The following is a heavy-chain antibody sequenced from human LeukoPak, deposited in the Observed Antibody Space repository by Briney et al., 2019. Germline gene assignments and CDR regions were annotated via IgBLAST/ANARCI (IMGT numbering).Heavy chain of an antibody. J-gene: IGHJ3*02. CDR2: IYTSGST. CDR1: GGSISSYY. D-gene: IGHD3-22*01. Sequence: SETLSLTCTVSGGSISSYYWSWIRQPAGKGLEWIGGIYTSGSTNYNPSLKSRVTMSVDTSKNQFSLKLSSVTAADTAVYYCARDYYYDSSGYLGSIGAFDIWGQGTMVTVSS. CDR3: ARDYYYDSSGYLGSIGAFDI. V-gene: IGHV4-4*07.